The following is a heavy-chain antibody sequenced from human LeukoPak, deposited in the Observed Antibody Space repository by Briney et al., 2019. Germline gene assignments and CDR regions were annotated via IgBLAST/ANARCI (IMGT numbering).Heavy chain of an antibody. D-gene: IGHD2-21*02. Sequence: GGSLRLSCAASGFTFSSYGMSWVRQAQGKGLEWVSAISGSGGSTYYADPVKGRFTISRDNSKNTLYLQMNSLRAEDTAVYYCAKDRAYCGGDCYSPSDYWGQGTLVTVSS. J-gene: IGHJ4*02. CDR1: GFTFSSYG. CDR2: ISGSGGST. CDR3: AKDRAYCGGDCYSPSDY. V-gene: IGHV3-23*01.